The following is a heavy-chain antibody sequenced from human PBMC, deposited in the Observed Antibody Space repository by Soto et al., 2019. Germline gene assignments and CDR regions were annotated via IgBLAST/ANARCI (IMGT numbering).Heavy chain of an antibody. V-gene: IGHV3-30*03. CDR3: ARDLAAAILDY. D-gene: IGHD6-13*01. J-gene: IGHJ4*02. Sequence: GGSLRLSCAVSGFTFSSYGMHWVRQAPGKGLEWVAHISYDGSNEHYVDSVKGRFTISRDNSKNTLYLQMNSLRAEDTAVYYCARDLAAAILDYWGQGTLVTVSS. CDR2: ISYDGSNE. CDR1: GFTFSSYG.